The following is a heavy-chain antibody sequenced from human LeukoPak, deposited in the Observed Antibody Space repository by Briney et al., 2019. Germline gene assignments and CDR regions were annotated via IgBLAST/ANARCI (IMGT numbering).Heavy chain of an antibody. J-gene: IGHJ5*01. CDR3: AREDNWLDS. V-gene: IGHV3-23*01. CDR1: GFTFSSYA. CDR2: ISGSGGGT. Sequence: PGGSLRLSCVASGFTFSSYAMSWVRQAPGKGLEWVSGISGSGGGTYYADSVKGRFTISRDNSKNTLYLQMNSLRAEDTVVYYCAREDNWLDSWGQGTLVTVSS.